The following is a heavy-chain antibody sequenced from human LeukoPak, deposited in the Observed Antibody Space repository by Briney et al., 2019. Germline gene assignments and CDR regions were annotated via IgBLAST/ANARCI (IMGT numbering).Heavy chain of an antibody. CDR1: GFTFSSYE. D-gene: IGHD3-10*01. CDR2: ISSSGSTI. J-gene: IGHJ4*02. Sequence: GSLRLSCAASGFTFSSYEMNWVRQAPGKGLEWVSYISSSGSTIYYADSVKGRFTISRDNAKNSLYLQMNSLRAEDTAVYYCARDSGYYYGSGSSYFDYWGQGTLVTVSS. CDR3: ARDSGYYYGSGSSYFDY. V-gene: IGHV3-48*03.